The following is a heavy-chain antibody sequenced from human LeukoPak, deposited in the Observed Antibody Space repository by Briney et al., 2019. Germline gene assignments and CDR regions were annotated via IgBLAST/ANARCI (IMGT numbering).Heavy chain of an antibody. Sequence: SETPSLTCTVSGSSISSYYWSWIRQPPGKGLEWIGYIYYSGSTNYNPSLKSRVTISVDTSKNQFSLKLSSVTAADTAVYYCARATRGGWYFDLWGRGTLVTVSS. CDR2: IYYSGST. D-gene: IGHD5-24*01. CDR3: ARATRGGWYFDL. CDR1: GSSISSYY. J-gene: IGHJ2*01. V-gene: IGHV4-59*01.